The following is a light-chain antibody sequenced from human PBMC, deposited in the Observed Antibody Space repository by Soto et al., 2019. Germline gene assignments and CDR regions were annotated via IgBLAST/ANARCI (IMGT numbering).Light chain of an antibody. V-gene: IGLV4-69*01. CDR3: QTGGAGIQV. CDR1: SGHSSYA. Sequence: QLVLTQSPSASASLGASVKLTCTLSSGHSSYAIAWHQQQPEKGPRYLMKLNSDGSHSKGDGIPDRFSGSSSGAERYLTISGLGFGDGVDYYCQTGGAGIQVFGGGTELTVL. J-gene: IGLJ2*01. CDR2: LNSDGSH.